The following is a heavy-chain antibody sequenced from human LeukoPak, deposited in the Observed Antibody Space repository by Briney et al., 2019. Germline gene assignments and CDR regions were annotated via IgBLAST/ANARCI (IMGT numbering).Heavy chain of an antibody. J-gene: IGHJ6*02. CDR2: ISYDGSNK. D-gene: IGHD2-2*01. Sequence: GGSLRLSCAASGFTFSSYGMHWVRQAPGKGLEWVAVISYDGSNKYYADSVKGRFTISRDNSKNTLYLQMNSLRAEDTAVYYCARVYCSSTSCYLGHYYGMDVWGQGTTVTVSS. V-gene: IGHV3-30*03. CDR3: ARVYCSSTSCYLGHYYGMDV. CDR1: GFTFSSYG.